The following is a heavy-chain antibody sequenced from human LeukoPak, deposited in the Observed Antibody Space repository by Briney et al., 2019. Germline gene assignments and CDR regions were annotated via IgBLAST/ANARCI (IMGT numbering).Heavy chain of an antibody. J-gene: IGHJ4*01. CDR1: GFTFRTYW. Sequence: GSLRLSCVASGFTFRTYWMNWFRRAPGKGLEWVGNINHDGGEVNYVDSVKGRFTISRDNAKDSLYLQMNSLRAEDTAMYYCATDRKSYDWSDYRFHYWGQGALVTVSS. D-gene: IGHD3-22*01. CDR3: ATDRKSYDWSDYRFHY. CDR2: INHDGGEV. V-gene: IGHV3-7*01.